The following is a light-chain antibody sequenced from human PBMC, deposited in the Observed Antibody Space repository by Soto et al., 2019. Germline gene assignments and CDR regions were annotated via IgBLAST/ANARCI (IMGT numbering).Light chain of an antibody. CDR1: QSISSW. CDR3: QQYNSYSLT. CDR2: DAS. Sequence: DIQMTQSPSTLSASVGDRVTITCRASQSISSWLAWYQQKPGKAPKLLIYDASSLESGVPSRFSGSGSGTEFTLTTSSLQPDDFATYYCQQYNSYSLTFXGGTKVDIK. V-gene: IGKV1-5*01. J-gene: IGKJ4*01.